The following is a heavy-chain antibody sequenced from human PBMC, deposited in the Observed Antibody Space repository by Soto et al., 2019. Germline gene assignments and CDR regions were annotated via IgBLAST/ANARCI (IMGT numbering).Heavy chain of an antibody. V-gene: IGHV1-8*01. D-gene: IGHD6-25*01. J-gene: IGHJ6*03. CDR2: VNPDSGNT. Sequence: QEQLVQSGAEVKKPGAPVKVSCKASGYTFSNYNINWVRQASGQGLEWMGWVNPDSGNTGHPGKFQGRVTMTRNRSISTAYMELSGLRSEDTAVYYCAREAASDPSFYYHYMDVWGKGTTVTVSS. CDR3: AREAASDPSFYYHYMDV. CDR1: GYTFSNYN.